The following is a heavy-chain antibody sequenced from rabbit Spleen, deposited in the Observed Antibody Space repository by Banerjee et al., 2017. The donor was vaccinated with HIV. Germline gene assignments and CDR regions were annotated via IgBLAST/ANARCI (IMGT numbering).Heavy chain of an antibody. J-gene: IGHJ4*01. V-gene: IGHV1S47*01. CDR1: GFDFSRFG. D-gene: IGHD4-1*01. Sequence: QEQLVESGGGLVQPGGSLTLSCKASGFDFSRFGVSWVRQAPGKGLEWIGYIDPVFGVTVYANWVNGRFTISRDNAQNTLYLQLNSLTAADTATYFCAKDMGVAAGYFFNLWGPGTLVTVS. CDR3: AKDMGVAAGYFFNL. CDR2: IDPVFGVT.